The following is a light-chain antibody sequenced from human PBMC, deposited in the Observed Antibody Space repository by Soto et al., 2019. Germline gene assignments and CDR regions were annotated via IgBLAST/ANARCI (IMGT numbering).Light chain of an antibody. Sequence: QSALTQPRSVSGSPGQSVTISCTGTSSDVGGYNYVSWYQQHPGKAPKLMIYDVSKRPSGVPDRFSGSKSGNTASLTISGLQAEDEAYYYCCSYAGSYSAFGGGTKLTVL. J-gene: IGLJ2*01. CDR1: SSDVGGYNY. V-gene: IGLV2-11*01. CDR3: CSYAGSYSA. CDR2: DVS.